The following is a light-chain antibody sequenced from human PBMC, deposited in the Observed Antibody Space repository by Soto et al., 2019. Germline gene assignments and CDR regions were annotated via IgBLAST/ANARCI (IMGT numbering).Light chain of an antibody. Sequence: QSVLTQPPSVSGAPGQRVTISCTGSSSNIGAGYDVHWYQELPGTAPKLLIYGNSNQPSGLPDRFSGSKSGTSASLAITGLQAEDEADYYCQSYDSSLSGHVVFGGGTKLTV. CDR1: SSNIGAGYD. CDR3: QSYDSSLSGHVV. J-gene: IGLJ2*01. CDR2: GNS. V-gene: IGLV1-40*01.